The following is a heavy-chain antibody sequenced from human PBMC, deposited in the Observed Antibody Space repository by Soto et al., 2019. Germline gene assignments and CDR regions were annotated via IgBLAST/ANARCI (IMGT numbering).Heavy chain of an antibody. Sequence: QVQLQESGPGLVKPSQTLSLTCTVSGGSISSGDYYWSWIRQPPGKGLEWIGYIYYSVSTYYNPSLKSRVTISVDPSKNQCSLKLSSVTAADTAVYYCARAMVTATTGTYYFDYWGQGTLVTVS. CDR1: GGSISSGDYY. J-gene: IGHJ4*02. CDR3: ARAMVTATTGTYYFDY. CDR2: IYYSVST. V-gene: IGHV4-30-4*01. D-gene: IGHD2-21*02.